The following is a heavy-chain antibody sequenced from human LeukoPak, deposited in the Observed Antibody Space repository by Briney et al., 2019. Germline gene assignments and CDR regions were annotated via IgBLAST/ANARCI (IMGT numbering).Heavy chain of an antibody. CDR2: IYTSGST. CDR1: GGSISSGSYY. V-gene: IGHV4-61*02. D-gene: IGHD5-18*01. Sequence: SETLSLTCTVSGGSISSGSYYWSWIRQPAGKGLEWIGRIYTSGSTNYNPSLKSRVTISVDTSKNQFSLKLSSVTAADTAVYYCARNVDTAVYFDYWGQGTLVTVSS. CDR3: ARNVDTAVYFDY. J-gene: IGHJ4*02.